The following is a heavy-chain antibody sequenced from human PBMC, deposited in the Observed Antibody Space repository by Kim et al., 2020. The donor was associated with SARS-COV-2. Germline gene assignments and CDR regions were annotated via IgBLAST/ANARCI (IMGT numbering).Heavy chain of an antibody. CDR2: ISSKGNGYAT. D-gene: IGHD3-3*02. CDR1: GFTFSDSA. CDR3: ALVPGTTLAFLDGFDV. V-gene: IGHV3-73*01. J-gene: IGHJ3*01. Sequence: GGSLRLSCVASGFTFSDSAMHWVRRASGKGLEWVGRISSKGNGYATAYSASGRGRITIARDDSRNTAYLHRNSLKTADTDDYYCALVPGTTLAFLDGFDV.